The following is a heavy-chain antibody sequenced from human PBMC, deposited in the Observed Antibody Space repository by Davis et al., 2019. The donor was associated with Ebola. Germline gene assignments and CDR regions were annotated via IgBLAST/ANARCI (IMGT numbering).Heavy chain of an antibody. J-gene: IGHJ6*04. CDR2: IFSGDSDT. V-gene: IGHV5-51*01. CDR1: GYSFTSYW. Sequence: GESLKISCKGSGYSFTSYWINWVRQMPGKGLEWMGVIFSGDSDTRYRPPFEGQVTISADKSISTAYLQWSSLKASDTAMYYCATLGYCSGGSCPPYYYYYAMDVWGKGTTVTVSS. D-gene: IGHD2-15*01. CDR3: ATLGYCSGGSCPPYYYYYAMDV.